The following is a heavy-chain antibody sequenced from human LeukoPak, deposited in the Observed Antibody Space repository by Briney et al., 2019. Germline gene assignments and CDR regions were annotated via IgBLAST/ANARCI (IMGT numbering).Heavy chain of an antibody. V-gene: IGHV1-69*13. D-gene: IGHD2-2*01. Sequence: ASVKVSCKASGGTFSSYAISWVRQAPGQGLEWMGGIIPIFGTANYAQKFQGRVTITADESTSTAYMELSSLRSEDTAVYYCGIVVVPAAPRGYYYYYYYMDVWGKGTTVTVSS. CDR2: IIPIFGTA. CDR1: GGTFSSYA. J-gene: IGHJ6*03. CDR3: GIVVVPAAPRGYYYYYYYMDV.